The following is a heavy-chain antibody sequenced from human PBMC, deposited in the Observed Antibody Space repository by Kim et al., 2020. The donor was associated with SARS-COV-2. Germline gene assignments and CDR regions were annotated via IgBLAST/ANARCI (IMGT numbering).Heavy chain of an antibody. CDR1: GYTFTGYY. J-gene: IGHJ6*02. Sequence: ASVKVSCKASGYTFTGYYMHWVRQAPGQGLEWMGRINPNSGGTNYAQKFQGRVTMTRDTSISTAYMEVSRLRSDDTAVYYCARDLWAGTVLVAATSYYYYGMDVWGQGTPVTVSS. V-gene: IGHV1-2*06. CDR3: ARDLWAGTVLVAATSYYYYGMDV. D-gene: IGHD2-15*01. CDR2: INPNSGGT.